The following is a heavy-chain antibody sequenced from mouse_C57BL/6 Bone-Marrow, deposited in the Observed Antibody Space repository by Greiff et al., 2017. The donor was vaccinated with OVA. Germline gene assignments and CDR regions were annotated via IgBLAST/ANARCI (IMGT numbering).Heavy chain of an antibody. CDR2: IYPGNGDT. D-gene: IGHD2-3*01. J-gene: IGHJ2*01. CDR3: ARDDGYLYYFDY. Sequence: QVQLKESGAELVRPGASVKMSCKASGYTFTSYNMHWVKQTPRQGLEWIGAIYPGNGDTSYNQKFKGKATLTVDKSSSTAYMQLSSLTSEDSAVYFCARDDGYLYYFDYWGQGTTLTVSS. V-gene: IGHV1-12*01. CDR1: GYTFTSYN.